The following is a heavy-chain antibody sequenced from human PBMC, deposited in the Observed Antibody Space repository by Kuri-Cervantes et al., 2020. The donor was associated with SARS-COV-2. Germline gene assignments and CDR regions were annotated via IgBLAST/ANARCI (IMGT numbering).Heavy chain of an antibody. CDR2: IHSCGST. Sequence: SLNISWAASGFIASSNYMSWGRQAAGKGLERVSVIHSCGSTYYADSVKGRFTIPRDNSKNTLYLQMNSLRAEDTAVYYCARQVTASSYYYGLDVWGQGTTVTVSS. CDR1: GFIASSNY. CDR3: ARQVTASSYYYGLDV. J-gene: IGHJ6*02. V-gene: IGHV3-53*01. D-gene: IGHD4-11*01.